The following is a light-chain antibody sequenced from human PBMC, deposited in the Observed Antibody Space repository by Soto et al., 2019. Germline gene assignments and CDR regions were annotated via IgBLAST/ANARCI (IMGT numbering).Light chain of an antibody. J-gene: IGKJ5*01. Sequence: GERATLSCRASQSIRSERLAWYQQKPGQAPRLVIFDASNRASGMPERFSGSGSGTDFTLTIARLEPEDFAVYYCQEYDGAPITFGQGTRLEI. CDR3: QEYDGAPIT. CDR2: DAS. CDR1: QSIRSER. V-gene: IGKV3-20*01.